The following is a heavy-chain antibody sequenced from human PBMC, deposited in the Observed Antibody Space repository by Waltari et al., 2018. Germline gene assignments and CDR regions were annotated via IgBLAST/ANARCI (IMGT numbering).Heavy chain of an antibody. J-gene: IGHJ4*02. CDR3: ARGGCSYGYVYFDY. D-gene: IGHD5-18*01. Sequence: QVQLQQWGAGLLKPSETLSLTCAGYGGSFSGYYWSGIRQPPGKGLEWIGEINHSGSTNYNPSLKSRVTRSVDTSKNQFSLKLSSVTAADTAVYYCARGGCSYGYVYFDYWGQGTLVTVSS. CDR1: GGSFSGYY. CDR2: INHSGST. V-gene: IGHV4-34*01.